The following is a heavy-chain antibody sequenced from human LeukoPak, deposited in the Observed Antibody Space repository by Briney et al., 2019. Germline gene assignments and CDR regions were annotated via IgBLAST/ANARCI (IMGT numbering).Heavy chain of an antibody. D-gene: IGHD6-19*01. Sequence: QPGRSLRLSCAASGFTFSSYGMHWVRQAPGKGLEWVAVIWYDGSNKYYADSVKGRFTISRDNSKNKLYLQMNSLRAEDTAVYYCARARSSGWQIWVFDYWGQGTLVTVSS. J-gene: IGHJ4*02. CDR1: GFTFSSYG. V-gene: IGHV3-33*01. CDR2: IWYDGSNK. CDR3: ARARSSGWQIWVFDY.